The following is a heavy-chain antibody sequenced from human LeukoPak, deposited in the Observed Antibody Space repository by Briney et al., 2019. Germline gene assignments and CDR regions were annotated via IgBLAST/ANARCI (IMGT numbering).Heavy chain of an antibody. Sequence: SETLSLTCTVSAGSFSSSSHHWGWIRQSPGKGLEWIGSIYSGRTTYFNPSLNSRATISVVTSKNQLSLKLSSVTAADTAVYYCARDGRGYDYFDYWGQGTLVTVSS. CDR3: ARDGRGYDYFDY. J-gene: IGHJ4*02. D-gene: IGHD5-12*01. CDR2: IYSGRTT. V-gene: IGHV4-39*07. CDR1: AGSFSSSSHH.